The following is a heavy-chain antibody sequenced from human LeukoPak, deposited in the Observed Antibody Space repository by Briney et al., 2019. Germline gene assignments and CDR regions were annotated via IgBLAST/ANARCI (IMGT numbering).Heavy chain of an antibody. V-gene: IGHV4-61*01. Sequence: SETLSLTCTVSGGSVSSGSYYWSWIRQPPGKGLEWIGYIYYSGSTNYNPSLKSRVTISVDTSKNQFSLKLSSVTAADTAVYYCARGAYYYDSSGYYPPDHWGQGTLVTVSS. J-gene: IGHJ4*02. D-gene: IGHD3-22*01. CDR1: GGSVSSGSYY. CDR3: ARGAYYYDSSGYYPPDH. CDR2: IYYSGST.